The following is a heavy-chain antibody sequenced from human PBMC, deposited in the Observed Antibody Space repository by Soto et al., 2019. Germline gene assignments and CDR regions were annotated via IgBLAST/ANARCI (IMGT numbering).Heavy chain of an antibody. D-gene: IGHD3-22*01. V-gene: IGHV3-21*01. CDR3: AMYDRRAYYWPYDYYGLDV. J-gene: IGHJ6*02. CDR1: GFTFSTYS. Sequence: EVQLVESGGGLVKPGGYLRLSCAASGFTFSTYSMNCVRQAPGKGLEWVSSIRSSSSYIYYADSLKGRFTISRDNAKNSLYLQVNSLRAEDTPVYYCAMYDRRAYYWPYDYYGLDVWGQGTTVTVSS. CDR2: IRSSSSYI.